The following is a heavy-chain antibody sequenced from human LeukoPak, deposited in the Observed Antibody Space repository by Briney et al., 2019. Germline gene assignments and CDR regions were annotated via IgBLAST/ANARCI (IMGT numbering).Heavy chain of an antibody. V-gene: IGHV3-15*01. CDR3: TTIRFGEFPTLGYYFDY. CDR2: IKGKTDGGTT. Sequence: GGSLRLSCAASGFTFSNAWMSWVRQAPGKGLEWVGRIKGKTDGGTTDYAAPVKGRFTISRDDSKNTLYLQMNSLKTEDTAVYYCTTIRFGEFPTLGYYFDYWGQGTLVTVSS. J-gene: IGHJ4*02. CDR1: GFTFSNAW. D-gene: IGHD3-10*01.